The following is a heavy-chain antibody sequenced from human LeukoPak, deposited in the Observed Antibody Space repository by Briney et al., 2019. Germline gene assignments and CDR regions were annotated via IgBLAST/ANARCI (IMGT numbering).Heavy chain of an antibody. D-gene: IGHD3-22*01. V-gene: IGHV4-31*03. J-gene: IGHJ5*02. CDR2: IYYSGST. CDR1: GGSISSGGYY. CDR3: ARSTYDSSGYYSSGWFDP. Sequence: SETLSLTCTVSGGSISSGGYYWSWIRQHPGKGLEWIGYIYYSGSTYYNPSLKSRVTISVDTSKNQFSLKLSSVTAADTAVYYCARSTYDSSGYYSSGWFDPWGQGTLVTVSS.